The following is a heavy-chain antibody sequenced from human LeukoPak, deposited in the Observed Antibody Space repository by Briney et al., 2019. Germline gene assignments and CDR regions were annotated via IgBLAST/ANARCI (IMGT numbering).Heavy chain of an antibody. CDR3: ARVTTVTGIDY. CDR2: IYHSGST. CDR1: GGSFSGYY. J-gene: IGHJ4*02. V-gene: IGHV4-34*01. D-gene: IGHD4-17*01. Sequence: SETLSLTCAVYGGSFSGYYWSWIRQPPGKGLEWIGSIYHSGSTYYNPSLKSRVTISVDTSKNQFSLKLSSVTAADTAVYYCARVTTVTGIDYWGQGTLVTVSS.